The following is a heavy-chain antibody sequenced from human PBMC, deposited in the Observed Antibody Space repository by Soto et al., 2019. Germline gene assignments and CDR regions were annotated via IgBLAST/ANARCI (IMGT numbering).Heavy chain of an antibody. Sequence: QVQLVQSGAEVKNPGASVKVSCKASGYTFTRYGIGWARRAPGQGLEWMGWINTYNGNTNYAQNVQGRVTLTTDTSTSTAYVALRSLRSNDTAIYYCAMVDVYVTPSPQDVWGQGTTVIVSS. CDR3: AMVDVYVTPSPQDV. CDR1: GYTFTRYG. V-gene: IGHV1-18*01. J-gene: IGHJ6*02. D-gene: IGHD3-16*01. CDR2: INTYNGNT.